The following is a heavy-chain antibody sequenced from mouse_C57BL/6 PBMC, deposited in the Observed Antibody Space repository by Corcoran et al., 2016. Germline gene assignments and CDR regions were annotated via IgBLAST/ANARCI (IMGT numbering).Heavy chain of an antibody. CDR3: ARRDEGYPVWFAY. V-gene: IGHV1-26*01. J-gene: IGHJ3*01. Sequence: EVQLQQSGPELVKPGASVKISCKASGYTFTDYYMNWVKQSHGKSLEWIGDINPNNGGTSYNQKFKGKATLTVDKSSSTAYMELRSLTSEDSAVYYCARRDEGYPVWFAYWGQGTLVTVSA. D-gene: IGHD2-3*01. CDR2: INPNNGGT. CDR1: GYTFTDYY.